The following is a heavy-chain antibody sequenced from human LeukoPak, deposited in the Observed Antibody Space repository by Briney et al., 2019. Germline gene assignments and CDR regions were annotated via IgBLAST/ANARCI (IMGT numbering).Heavy chain of an antibody. CDR3: ARGRSSIAARLTQRMIVGTSFDY. V-gene: IGHV4-34*01. CDR1: GGSFSGYY. D-gene: IGHD6-6*01. CDR2: INHSGSN. J-gene: IGHJ4*02. Sequence: PSETLSLTCAVYGGSFSGYYWSWIRQPPGKGLEWIGEINHSGSNNYNPSLKSRVTISVDTSKKQLSMKLSSVTAADTAVYYCARGRSSIAARLTQRMIVGTSFDYWGQGTLVTISS.